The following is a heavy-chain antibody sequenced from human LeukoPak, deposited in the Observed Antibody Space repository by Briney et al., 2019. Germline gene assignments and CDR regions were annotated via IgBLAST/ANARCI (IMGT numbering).Heavy chain of an antibody. Sequence: PGGALRLSCAASGFTFSSYWMHWVRQAPGKGLVWVSRINSDGGSSTYADSAKGRFTISRDNAQYTLYLQMNSLRAEDTAVYYCARVRFGDPNYFDYWGQGTLVTVSS. CDR1: GFTFSSYW. D-gene: IGHD3-10*01. CDR3: ARVRFGDPNYFDY. V-gene: IGHV3-74*01. CDR2: INSDGGSS. J-gene: IGHJ4*02.